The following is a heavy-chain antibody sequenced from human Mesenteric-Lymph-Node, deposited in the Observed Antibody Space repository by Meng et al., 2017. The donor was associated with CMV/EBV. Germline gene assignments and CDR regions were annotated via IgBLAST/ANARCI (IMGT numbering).Heavy chain of an antibody. CDR3: ARGSDIPVNNY. J-gene: IGHJ4*02. D-gene: IGHD2-15*01. CDR1: GGSFSGYY. Sequence: QVQLQQWGAGLFKTSETLSLTCAVYGGSFSGYYWSWIRQPPGKGLEWIGEINHSGVPNYNPSLKSRVTISLDRSKNQFSLKLSSVTAEDTAVYYCARGSDIPVNNYWGQGTLVTVSS. CDR2: INHSGVP. V-gene: IGHV4-34*01.